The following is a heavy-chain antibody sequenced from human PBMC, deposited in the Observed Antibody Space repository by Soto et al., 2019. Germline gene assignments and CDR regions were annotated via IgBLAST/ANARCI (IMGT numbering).Heavy chain of an antibody. J-gene: IGHJ4*02. Sequence: SETLSLTCTVSGGSISSYYWSWIRQPPGKGLEWIGYIYYSGSTNYNPSLKSRVTISVDTSKNQFPLKLSSVTAADTAVYYCARHAAYYDFWSGYYTYYFDYWGQGTLVTVSS. CDR1: GGSISSYY. V-gene: IGHV4-59*08. CDR3: ARHAAYYDFWSGYYTYYFDY. D-gene: IGHD3-3*01. CDR2: IYYSGST.